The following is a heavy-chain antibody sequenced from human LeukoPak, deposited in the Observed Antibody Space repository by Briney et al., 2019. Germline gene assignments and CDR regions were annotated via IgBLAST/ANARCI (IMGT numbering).Heavy chain of an antibody. V-gene: IGHV4-59*12. J-gene: IGHJ4*02. CDR3: ARVGSGSHHVGY. CDR1: GGSISSYY. CDR2: IYYSGST. Sequence: KPSETLSLTCTVSGGSISSYYWSWIRQPPGKGLEWIGYIYYSGSTNYNPSLKSRVTISVDTSKNQFSLKLSSVTAADTAVYYCARVGSGSHHVGYWGQGTLVTVSS. D-gene: IGHD3-10*01.